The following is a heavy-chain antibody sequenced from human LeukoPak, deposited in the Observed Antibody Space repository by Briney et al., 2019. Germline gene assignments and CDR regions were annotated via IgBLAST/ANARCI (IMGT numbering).Heavy chain of an antibody. V-gene: IGHV3-23*01. CDR2: ISGSDSNT. D-gene: IGHD4-11*01. Sequence: GGSLRLSCAASGFTFSIYAMSWVRQAPGKGLEWVSVISGSDSNTYYADSVKGWFTVGRDNSKNTVILQRNSLSAEDTAVYYCARTVRADYWGQGNLVTVSS. J-gene: IGHJ4*02. CDR3: ARTVRADY. CDR1: GFTFSIYA.